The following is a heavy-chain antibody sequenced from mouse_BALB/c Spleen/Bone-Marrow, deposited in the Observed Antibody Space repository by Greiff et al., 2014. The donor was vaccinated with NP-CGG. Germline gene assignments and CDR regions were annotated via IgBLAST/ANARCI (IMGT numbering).Heavy chain of an antibody. CDR2: IDPANGNT. J-gene: IGHJ4*01. CDR3: ARRKRYAMDY. CDR1: GFNIKDTY. Sequence: EVKLMESGAELVKPGASVKLSCTASGFNIKDTYMHWVKQRPEQGLEWIGRIDPANGNTKYDPNFQGKATITADTSSNTAYLQLSSLTSEDTAVYYCARRKRYAMDYWGQGTSVTVSS. V-gene: IGHV14-3*02.